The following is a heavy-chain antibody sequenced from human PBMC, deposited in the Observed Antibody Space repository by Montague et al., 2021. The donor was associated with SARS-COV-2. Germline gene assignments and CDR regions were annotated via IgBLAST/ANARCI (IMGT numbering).Heavy chain of an antibody. Sequence: SETLSLTCTVSGGSISSSSYYWAWIRQSPGKGLEWIGSIYYRGSTYYSPSLKSRVFISVDTSKNQLSLTLTSVTAADTAVYYCATQEDPSGWIPGPFDFWGQGTLLSVSS. D-gene: IGHD6-19*01. J-gene: IGHJ4*02. CDR2: IYYRGST. V-gene: IGHV4-39*01. CDR1: GGSISSSSYY. CDR3: ATQEDPSGWIPGPFDF.